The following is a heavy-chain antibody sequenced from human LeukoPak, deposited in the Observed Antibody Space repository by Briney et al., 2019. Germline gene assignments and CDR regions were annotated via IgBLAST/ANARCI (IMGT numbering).Heavy chain of an antibody. Sequence: SVKVSCKASGGTFSSYAISWVRQAPGQGLEWMGGIIPIFGTANYAQKFQGRVTITADESTSTAYMELSSLRSEDTAVHYCARASRPMIVVASYFDYWGQGTLVTVSS. CDR2: IIPIFGTA. J-gene: IGHJ4*02. CDR3: ARASRPMIVVASYFDY. V-gene: IGHV1-69*13. D-gene: IGHD3-22*01. CDR1: GGTFSSYA.